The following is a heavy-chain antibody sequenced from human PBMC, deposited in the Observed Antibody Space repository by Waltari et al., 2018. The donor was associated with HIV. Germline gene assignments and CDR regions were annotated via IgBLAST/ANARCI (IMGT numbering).Heavy chain of an antibody. Sequence: QVQLQESGPGLVKPSGTLSLTCAVSGGPISSSNWWSWFRQPPGKGLEWIGEIYLSGSTNDSPSLKSRVTISVDKSKNQFSLKLSSVTAADTAVYYCATSRARTTVTTLDYWGQGTLVTVSS. V-gene: IGHV4-4*02. CDR2: IYLSGST. D-gene: IGHD4-17*01. J-gene: IGHJ4*02. CDR1: GGPISSSNW. CDR3: ATSRARTTVTTLDY.